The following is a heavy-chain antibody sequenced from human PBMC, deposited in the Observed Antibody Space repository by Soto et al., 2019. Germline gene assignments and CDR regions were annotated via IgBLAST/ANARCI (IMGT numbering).Heavy chain of an antibody. J-gene: IGHJ6*03. CDR2: ISSSSSYI. CDR3: ARGAYCSSTSCYPRNYYYMDV. CDR1: GFTFSSYS. V-gene: IGHV3-21*01. D-gene: IGHD2-2*01. Sequence: EVQLVESGGGLVKPGGSLRLSCAASGFTFSSYSMNWVRQAPGKGLEWVSSISSSSSYIYYADSVKGRFPISRDNAKNSLYLQMNSLRAEDTAVYYCARGAYCSSTSCYPRNYYYMDVWGKGTTVTVSS.